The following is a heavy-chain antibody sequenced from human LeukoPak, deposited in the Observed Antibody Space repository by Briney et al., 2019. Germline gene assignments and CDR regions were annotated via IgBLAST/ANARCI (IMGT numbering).Heavy chain of an antibody. CDR1: GGSISTISSY. Sequence: SETLYLTCTVSGGSISTISSYWGWIRQPPGKGLEWIGSIYYSVSTYYNPSLKSRVTISVHTSKNQFSLRLRSVTAADTAVYYCARAGFCSSTRCLDKYYFDSWGQGTLVTVSS. J-gene: IGHJ4*02. CDR2: IYYSVST. V-gene: IGHV4-39*07. D-gene: IGHD2-2*01. CDR3: ARAGFCSSTRCLDKYYFDS.